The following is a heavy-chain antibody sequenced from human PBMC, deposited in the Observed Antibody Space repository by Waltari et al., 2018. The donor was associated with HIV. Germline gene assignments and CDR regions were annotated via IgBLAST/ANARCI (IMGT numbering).Heavy chain of an antibody. D-gene: IGHD5-12*01. V-gene: IGHV2-70*01. CDR3: ARIRRDGYNAFDI. Sequence: QVTLRESGPALVTPTQTLTLTCTFSGFSLSTSGMCVSWIRQPPGKALEWLALIDWDDDKYYSTSLKTRLTISKDTSKNLVVLTMTNMDPVDTATYYCARIRRDGYNAFDIWGQGTMVTVSS. CDR1: GFSLSTSGMC. CDR2: IDWDDDK. J-gene: IGHJ3*02.